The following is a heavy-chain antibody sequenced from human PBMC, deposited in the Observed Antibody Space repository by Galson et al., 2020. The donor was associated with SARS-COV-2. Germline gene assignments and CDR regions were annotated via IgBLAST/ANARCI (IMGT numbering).Heavy chain of an antibody. CDR3: FTLPVGGRWYHGLDV. Sequence: PSETLSLTCTVSGGSIGSSHYWAWIRQPPGKGLEWIGSFSYSENTHYNPSLKSRVTVSVDASKNQFSLRLTSVSAADTALYYCFTLPVGGRWYHGLDVWGQGTTVTVSS. D-gene: IGHD3-16*01. CDR1: GGSIGSSHY. CDR2: FSYSENT. J-gene: IGHJ6*02. V-gene: IGHV4-39*01.